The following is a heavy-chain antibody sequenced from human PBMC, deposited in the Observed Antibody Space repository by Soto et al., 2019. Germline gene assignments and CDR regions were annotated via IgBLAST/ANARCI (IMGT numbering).Heavy chain of an antibody. J-gene: IGHJ4*02. CDR2: IYYNGNT. CDR3: ARSNWYSEY. V-gene: IGHV4-59*11. Sequence: QVQLQESGPGLVKPSETLSLTCTVSGGSISNHYWSWIRQPPGKGLEWIGYIYYNGNTNYNPSLKWRVTMSVDTSKNQFSLKLSSVTAADTAVYYCARSNWYSEYWGQGTLVTVSS. D-gene: IGHD7-27*01. CDR1: GGSISNHY.